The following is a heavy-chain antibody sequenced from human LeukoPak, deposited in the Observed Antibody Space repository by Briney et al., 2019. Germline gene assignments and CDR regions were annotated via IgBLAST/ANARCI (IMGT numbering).Heavy chain of an antibody. CDR1: GFTFSSYA. D-gene: IGHD6-13*01. J-gene: IGHJ4*02. CDR3: AREGIAAPGNYFDY. V-gene: IGHV3-30*04. CDR2: VSFDGSTK. Sequence: GGSLRLSCAASGFTFSSYAMHWVRQAPGKGLEWVAVVSFDGSTKYYADSVKGQFTISRDNSQNTLYLQMNSLSAEDTAVYYCAREGIAAPGNYFDYWGQGTLVTVSS.